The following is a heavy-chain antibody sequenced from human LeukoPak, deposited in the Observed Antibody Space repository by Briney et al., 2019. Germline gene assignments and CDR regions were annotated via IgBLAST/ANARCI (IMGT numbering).Heavy chain of an antibody. CDR3: ARDTRTVITRTGFDY. V-gene: IGHV4-34*01. J-gene: IGHJ4*02. D-gene: IGHD3-22*01. CDR1: GGSFSGYY. CDR2: INHSGST. Sequence: PSEILSLTCAVYGGSFSGYYWSWIRQPPGKGLEWIGEINHSGSTNYNPSLKSRVTISVDTSKNQFSLKLSSVTAADTAVYYCARDTRTVITRTGFDYWGQGTLVTVSS.